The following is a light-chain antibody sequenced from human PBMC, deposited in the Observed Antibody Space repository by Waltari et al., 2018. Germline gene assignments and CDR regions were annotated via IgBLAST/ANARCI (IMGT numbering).Light chain of an antibody. V-gene: IGKV4-1*01. Sequence: IVMTQPPDSLAVSLAERATINCNSSQSVFYSPNNKNYLSWYQQKPGQPPKVLIYWASTRESGVPDRFSGSVSGTDFTLTISSLQAEDVALYYCQQVYGSPFTFGGGTKVEIK. CDR1: QSVFYSPNNKNY. J-gene: IGKJ4*01. CDR2: WAS. CDR3: QQVYGSPFT.